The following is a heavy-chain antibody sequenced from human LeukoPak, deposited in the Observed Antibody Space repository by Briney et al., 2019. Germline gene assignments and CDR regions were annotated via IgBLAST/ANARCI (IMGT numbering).Heavy chain of an antibody. CDR1: GFTFTNYG. Sequence: GGSLRLSCAASGFTFTNYGMHWVRQAPGKGLEWVAFIPYGGSNKYYADSVKGRFTISRDNSKNTLYLQMNSLRAEDTAVYYCAKIPIVVMTAIDAFDIWGQGTMVTVSS. J-gene: IGHJ3*02. CDR2: IPYGGSNK. V-gene: IGHV3-30*02. CDR3: AKIPIVVMTAIDAFDI. D-gene: IGHD2-21*02.